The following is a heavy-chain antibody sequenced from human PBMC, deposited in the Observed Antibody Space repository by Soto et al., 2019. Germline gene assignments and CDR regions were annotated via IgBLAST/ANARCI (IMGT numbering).Heavy chain of an antibody. CDR2: MNPIIGNT. J-gene: IGHJ4*02. CDR1: GYTFTSYD. CDR3: ARSYPGFDY. D-gene: IGHD1-26*01. V-gene: IGHV1-69*13. Sequence: GASVKVSCKASGYTFTSYDINWVRQAPGQGLEWMGGMNPIIGNTNYAQKFQGRVTITGDESMSTAYMELSSLRSEDTAVYYCARSYPGFDYWGQGTLVTVSS.